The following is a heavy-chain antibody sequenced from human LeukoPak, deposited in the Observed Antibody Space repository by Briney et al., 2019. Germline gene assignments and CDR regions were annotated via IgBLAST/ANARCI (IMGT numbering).Heavy chain of an antibody. J-gene: IGHJ4*02. V-gene: IGHV3-33*01. D-gene: IGHD3-16*01. CDR3: AAFTPLRAFDF. CDR1: GFTFSSYG. CDR2: IWHNGNTK. Sequence: PGTSLRLSCAASGFTFSSYGMHWVRQAPGKGLEWVAVIWHNGNTKYYADSVKGRFTISRDSSKNTLYLQMNSLRAEDTAVYFCAAFTPLRAFDFWGQGTLVTVSS.